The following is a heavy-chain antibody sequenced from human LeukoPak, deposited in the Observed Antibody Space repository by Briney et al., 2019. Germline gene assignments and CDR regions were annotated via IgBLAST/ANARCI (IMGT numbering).Heavy chain of an antibody. CDR3: ASYDNYYDSSGYWDY. V-gene: IGHV3-30*04. Sequence: GGSLRLSCAASGFTFSSYAMHWVRQAPGKGLEWVAVISYDGSNKYYADSVKGRFTISRDNSKNTLYLQMNSLRAEDTVVYYCASYDNYYDSSGYWDYWGQGTLVTVSS. J-gene: IGHJ4*02. CDR2: ISYDGSNK. D-gene: IGHD3-22*01. CDR1: GFTFSSYA.